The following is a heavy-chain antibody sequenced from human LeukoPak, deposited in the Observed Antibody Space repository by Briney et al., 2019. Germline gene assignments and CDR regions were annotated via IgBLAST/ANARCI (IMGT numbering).Heavy chain of an antibody. Sequence: SETLSLTCAVYGGSFSGYYWSWIRQPPGKGLEWIGEINHSGSTNYNPSLKSRVTISVDTSKNQFSLKLSSVTAADTAVYYCVGLAEDYWGPGTLVTVSS. J-gene: IGHJ4*02. V-gene: IGHV4-34*01. CDR1: GGSFSGYY. CDR3: VGLAEDY. D-gene: IGHD6-19*01. CDR2: INHSGST.